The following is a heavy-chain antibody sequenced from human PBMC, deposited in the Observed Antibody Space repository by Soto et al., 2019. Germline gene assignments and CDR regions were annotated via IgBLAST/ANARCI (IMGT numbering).Heavy chain of an antibody. CDR1: GGTFSSYA. D-gene: IGHD3-22*01. Sequence: QVQLVQSGAEVKKPGSSVKVSCKASGGTFSSYAISWVRQAPGQGLEWMGGIIPIFGTANYAQKFQGRVTITADESTSTAYMELSSLRSEDTAVYYCARPARPYDISGYPHDAFDIWGQGTMVTVSS. CDR2: IIPIFGTA. J-gene: IGHJ3*02. V-gene: IGHV1-69*01. CDR3: ARPARPYDISGYPHDAFDI.